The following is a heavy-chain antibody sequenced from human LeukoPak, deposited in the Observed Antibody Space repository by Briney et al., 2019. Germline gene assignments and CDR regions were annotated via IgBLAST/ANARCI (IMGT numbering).Heavy chain of an antibody. CDR2: ITGSGTDT. CDR3: AKGSSSSRPYYFDY. V-gene: IGHV3-23*01. J-gene: IGHJ4*02. CDR1: GFTFYNYA. D-gene: IGHD6-6*01. Sequence: GGSLRLSCAASGFTFYNYAMSWVRQAPGKGLEWVSAITGSGTDTFHADSVKGRFTISRDNSESTPYLQMNSLRAEDTATYYCAKGSSSSRPYYFDYWGQGTLVTVSS.